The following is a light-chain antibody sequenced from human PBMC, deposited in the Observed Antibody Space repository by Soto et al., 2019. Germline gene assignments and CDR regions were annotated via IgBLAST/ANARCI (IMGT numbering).Light chain of an antibody. CDR1: SSDVGDYNF. Sequence: QSVLTQPASVSGSPGQSITISCTATSSDVGDYNFASWYQQHPGKAPKLLIYEVSYRPSGVSNRFSGSKSGNTASLTISGLQADDEADYYCSSYTIITTPFVFGTGTQLTVL. CDR2: EVS. V-gene: IGLV2-14*01. J-gene: IGLJ1*01. CDR3: SSYTIITTPFV.